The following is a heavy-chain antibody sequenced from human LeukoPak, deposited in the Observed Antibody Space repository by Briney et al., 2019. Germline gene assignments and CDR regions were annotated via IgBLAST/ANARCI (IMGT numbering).Heavy chain of an antibody. Sequence: SETLSLTCTVSGGSISSSSYYWGWIRQPPGKGLEWIGSIYYSGSTYYNPSLKSRVTISVDTSKNQFSLKLSSVTAADTAVYCCARSSSSSVGFDYWGQGTLVTVSS. D-gene: IGHD6-13*01. J-gene: IGHJ4*02. CDR3: ARSSSSSVGFDY. V-gene: IGHV4-39*07. CDR2: IYYSGST. CDR1: GGSISSSSYY.